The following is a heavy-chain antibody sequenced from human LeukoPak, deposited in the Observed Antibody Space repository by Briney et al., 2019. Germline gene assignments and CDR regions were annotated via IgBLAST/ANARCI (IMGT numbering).Heavy chain of an antibody. V-gene: IGHV3-23*01. Sequence: PGGSLRLSCAASGFTFSSYWMHWVRQAPGKGLEWVSAISGSGGSTYYADSVKGRFTISRDNSKNTLYLQMNSLRAEDTAVYYCAKDDYGDYGDDAFDIWGQGTMVTVSS. J-gene: IGHJ3*02. CDR1: GFTFSSYW. D-gene: IGHD4-17*01. CDR2: ISGSGGST. CDR3: AKDDYGDYGDDAFDI.